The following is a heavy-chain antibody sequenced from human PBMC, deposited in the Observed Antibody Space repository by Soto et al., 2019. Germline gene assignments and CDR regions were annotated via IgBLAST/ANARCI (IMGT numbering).Heavy chain of an antibody. CDR1: GFTVSISY. CDR3: ARGKGIGWYESSDY. CDR2: IYRDGST. V-gene: IGHV3-53*01. D-gene: IGHD6-19*01. J-gene: IGHJ4*02. Sequence: EVQLVESGGGLIQPGESLRLSCAASGFTVSISYMSWVRQAPGKGLEWVSTIYRDGSTYYADSVGGRFTISRDNSKNTLYLQMNSLRAEDTATYYCARGKGIGWYESSDYWGQGTLVTVSS.